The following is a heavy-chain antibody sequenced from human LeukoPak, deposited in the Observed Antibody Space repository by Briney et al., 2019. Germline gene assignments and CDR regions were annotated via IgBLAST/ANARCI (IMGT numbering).Heavy chain of an antibody. CDR2: ISSSGTI. CDR3: ARTMSSSGWYPGTY. V-gene: IGHV3-48*03. D-gene: IGHD6-19*01. CDR1: GFTFSSYE. Sequence: GGSLRLSCAASGFTFSSYEMNWVRQAPGEGLEWVSYISSSGTIYYADSVKGRFTISRDNAKNSLYLQMNSLRAKDTAVYYCARTMSSSGWYPGTYWGQGTLVTVSS. J-gene: IGHJ4*02.